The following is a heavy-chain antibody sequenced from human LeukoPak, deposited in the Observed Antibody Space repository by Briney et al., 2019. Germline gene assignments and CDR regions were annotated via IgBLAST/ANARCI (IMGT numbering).Heavy chain of an antibody. D-gene: IGHD7-27*01. V-gene: IGHV3-7*01. Sequence: GGSLRLSCAASGFTFNSFFLNWVRLTPGRELEWVACISQDGSETFYMDSVRGRFTISRDNTKNSLYLQMNSLRAEDTAVYSCVRDLGHSRHYFEYWGQGALVTVSS. CDR1: GFTFNSFF. J-gene: IGHJ4*02. CDR2: ISQDGSET. CDR3: VRDLGHSRHYFEY.